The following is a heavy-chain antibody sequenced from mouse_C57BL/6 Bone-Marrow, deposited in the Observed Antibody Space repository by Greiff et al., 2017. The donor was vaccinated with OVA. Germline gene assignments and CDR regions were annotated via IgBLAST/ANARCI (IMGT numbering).Heavy chain of an antibody. CDR3: ARYPHGSLYAMDY. V-gene: IGHV7-3*01. Sequence: EVQVVESGGGLVQPGGSLSLSCAASGFTFTDYYMSWVRQPPGKALEWLGFIRNKANGYTTEYSASVKGRFTISRDNSQSILYLQMNALRAEDSATYYCARYPHGSLYAMDYWGQGTSVTVYS. D-gene: IGHD1-1*01. J-gene: IGHJ4*01. CDR1: GFTFTDYY. CDR2: IRNKANGYTT.